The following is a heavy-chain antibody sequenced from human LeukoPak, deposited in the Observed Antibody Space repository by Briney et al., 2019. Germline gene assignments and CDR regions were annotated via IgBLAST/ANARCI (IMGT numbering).Heavy chain of an antibody. J-gene: IGHJ6*03. CDR3: ARETKGDYYYMDV. D-gene: IGHD2-8*01. CDR1: GFTFSSYS. CDR2: ISSSSSYI. V-gene: IGHV3-21*04. Sequence: GGSLRLSCAASGFTFSSYSMNWVRQAPGKGLEWVSSISSSSSYIYYADSVKGRFTISRDNAKNSLYLQMNSLRAEDTALYHCARETKGDYYYMDVWGKGTTVTISS.